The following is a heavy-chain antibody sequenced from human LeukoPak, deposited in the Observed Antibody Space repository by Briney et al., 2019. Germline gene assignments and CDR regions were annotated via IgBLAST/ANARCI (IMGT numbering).Heavy chain of an antibody. CDR3: ARETTRWLQFDY. Sequence: KPSETLSLTCSVSGGSISSFYWSWIRQPPGKGLEWIGYIYYSGSTSYNPSLKSRVTISVDTFKNQFSLKLSSVTAADTAVYYCARETTRWLQFDYWGQGTLVTVSS. CDR1: GGSISSFY. D-gene: IGHD5-24*01. J-gene: IGHJ4*02. CDR2: IYYSGST. V-gene: IGHV4-59*01.